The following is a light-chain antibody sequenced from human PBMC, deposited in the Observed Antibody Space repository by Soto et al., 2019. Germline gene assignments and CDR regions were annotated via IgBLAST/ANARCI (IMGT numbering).Light chain of an antibody. J-gene: IGLJ2*01. Sequence: NFMLNQPHSVSESPGKTITISCTRSRGSIASNYVQWYQQRPGSAPTTVIYEDNQRPSGVPDRFSGSIDTSSNSASLTISGLKTEDEADYYCQSYDSSNVIFGGGTKLTVL. CDR3: QSYDSSNVI. V-gene: IGLV6-57*04. CDR2: EDN. CDR1: RGSIASNY.